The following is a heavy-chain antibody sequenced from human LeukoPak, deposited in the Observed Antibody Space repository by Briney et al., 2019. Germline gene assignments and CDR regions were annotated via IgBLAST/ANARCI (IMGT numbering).Heavy chain of an antibody. J-gene: IGHJ4*02. CDR1: GYTFPNYW. V-gene: IGHV5-51*01. CDR2: IYPGDSDS. CDR3: ARGDHTWAAPDY. D-gene: IGHD6-13*01. Sequence: GESPKISCRGSGYTFPNYWIGWVRQMPGKGLEWMGIIYPGDSDSRYSPSFQGQVTIAADKSISTAYLQWSNLKASDTATYYCARGDHTWAAPDYWGQGTLVTVSS.